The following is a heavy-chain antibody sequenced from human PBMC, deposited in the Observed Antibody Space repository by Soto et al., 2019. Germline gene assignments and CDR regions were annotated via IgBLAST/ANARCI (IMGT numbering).Heavy chain of an antibody. J-gene: IGHJ4*02. D-gene: IGHD2-21*02. Sequence: GGSLRLSCAASGFTFGASALQWVRQASGKGLEWVSVIYSGGSTYYADSVKGRFTISRDNSKNTLYLQMNSLRAEDTAVYYCASALLAYCGGDCSSWGQGTLVTVSS. CDR1: GFTFGASA. CDR2: IYSGGST. V-gene: IGHV3-66*01. CDR3: ASALLAYCGGDCSS.